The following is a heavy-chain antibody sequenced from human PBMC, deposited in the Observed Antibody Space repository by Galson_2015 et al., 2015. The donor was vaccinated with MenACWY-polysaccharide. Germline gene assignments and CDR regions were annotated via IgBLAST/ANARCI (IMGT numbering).Heavy chain of an antibody. CDR1: GFTFSTYA. J-gene: IGHJ4*02. V-gene: IGHV3-74*01. CDR2: INPDATII. D-gene: IGHD5-18*01. Sequence: SLRLSCAASGFTFSTYAISWVRQAPGEGRVWVSRINPDATIINYADSVKGRFAISRDNARDTLYLEMNSLRAEDTGVYFCARDRVDAVVIYDHTMFDSWGQGVLVTVSS. CDR3: ARDRVDAVVIYDHTMFDS.